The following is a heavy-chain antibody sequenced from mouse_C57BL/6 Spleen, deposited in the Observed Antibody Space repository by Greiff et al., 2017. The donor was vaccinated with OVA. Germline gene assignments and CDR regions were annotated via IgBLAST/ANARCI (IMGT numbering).Heavy chain of an antibody. V-gene: IGHV5-17*01. D-gene: IGHD2-5*01. CDR3: ARPYYSNYRPGFAY. CDR1: GFTFSDYG. CDR2: ISSGRSTI. J-gene: IGHJ3*01. Sequence: EVQLVESGGGLVKPGGSLKLSCAASGFTFSDYGMHWVRQAPEKGLEWVAYISSGRSTIYYAATVQGRFTISRDNAKNTLVMQMTSLRSEDTAMYDCARPYYSNYRPGFAYWGQGTLVTVSA.